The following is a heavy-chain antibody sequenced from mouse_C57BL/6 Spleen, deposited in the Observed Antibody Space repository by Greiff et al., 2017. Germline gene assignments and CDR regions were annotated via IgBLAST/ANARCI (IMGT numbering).Heavy chain of an antibody. D-gene: IGHD2-3*01. Sequence: VQLQQSGAELVKPGASVKMSCKASGYTFTSYWITWVKQRPGQGLEWIGNIYPSDSETHYNQKFKDKATLTVDKSSSTAYMQLSSLTSEDSAVYYCARKGDGYYRYAMDYWGQGTSVTVSS. CDR2: IYPSDSET. CDR3: ARKGDGYYRYAMDY. CDR1: GYTFTSYW. V-gene: IGHV1-61*01. J-gene: IGHJ4*01.